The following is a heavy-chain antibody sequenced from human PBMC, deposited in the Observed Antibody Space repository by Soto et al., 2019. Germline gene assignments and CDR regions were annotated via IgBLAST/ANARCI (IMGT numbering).Heavy chain of an antibody. Sequence: SETLSLTCAVYGGSFSGYYWSWIRQPPGKGLGWIGEINHSGSTNYNPSLKSRVTISVDTSKNQFSLKLSSVTAADTAVYYCARGRLNCSGGSCYAGDWYFDLWGRGTLVTAPS. CDR2: INHSGST. D-gene: IGHD2-15*01. J-gene: IGHJ2*01. CDR3: ARGRLNCSGGSCYAGDWYFDL. V-gene: IGHV4-34*01. CDR1: GGSFSGYY.